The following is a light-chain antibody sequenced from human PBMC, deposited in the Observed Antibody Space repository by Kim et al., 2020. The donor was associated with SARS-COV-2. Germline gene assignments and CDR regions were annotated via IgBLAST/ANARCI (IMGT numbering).Light chain of an antibody. CDR1: QSVRSSY. CDR2: GAS. Sequence: EIVLTQSPGTLSLSPGERATLSCRASQSVRSSYLAWYQQKPGQAPRLLIYGASSRATGIPDRFSGSGSGTDFTLTISRLEPEDFAVYYCQQYGSSPPYTFGQGTKREI. CDR3: QQYGSSPPYT. V-gene: IGKV3-20*01. J-gene: IGKJ2*01.